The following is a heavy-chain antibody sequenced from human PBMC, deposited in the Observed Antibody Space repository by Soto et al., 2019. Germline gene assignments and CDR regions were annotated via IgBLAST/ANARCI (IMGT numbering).Heavy chain of an antibody. CDR2: ISYDGSNK. CDR1: GFTFSSYA. J-gene: IGHJ5*02. V-gene: IGHV3-30-3*01. D-gene: IGHD3-10*01. Sequence: PGGSLRLSCAASGFTFSSYAMHWVRQAPGKGLEWVAVISYDGSNKYYADSVKGRFTISRDNSKNTLYLQMNSLRAEDTAVYYCARDRYGSGSYYKSPYSFDPWGQGT. CDR3: ARDRYGSGSYYKSPYSFDP.